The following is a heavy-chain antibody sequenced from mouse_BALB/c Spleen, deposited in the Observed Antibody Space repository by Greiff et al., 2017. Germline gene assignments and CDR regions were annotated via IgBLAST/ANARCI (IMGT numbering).Heavy chain of an antibody. Sequence: EVQLVESGGGLVQPGGSRKLSCAASGFTFSSFGMHWVRQAPEKGLEWVAYISSGSSTIYYADTVKGRFTISRDNPKNTLFLQMTSLRSEDTAMYYCARSYGSSPYYYAMDYWGQGTSVTVSS. D-gene: IGHD1-1*01. CDR1: GFTFSSFG. CDR3: ARSYGSSPYYYAMDY. J-gene: IGHJ4*01. CDR2: ISSGSSTI. V-gene: IGHV5-17*02.